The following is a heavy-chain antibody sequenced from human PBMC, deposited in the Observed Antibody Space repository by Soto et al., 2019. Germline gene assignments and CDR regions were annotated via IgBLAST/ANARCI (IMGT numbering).Heavy chain of an antibody. CDR1: GGSFSNHY. J-gene: IGHJ4*02. CDR3: ARGRRGYSYGGIDS. D-gene: IGHD5-18*01. V-gene: IGHV4-34*01. Sequence: SETLSLTCAVYGGSFSNHYWSWIRQSPGQGLEWIGEVNHSGSTNYNPSLESRVIISVDTSKNQFSLILRSVTAADAAVYYCARGRRGYSYGGIDSWGQGTLVTVSS. CDR2: VNHSGST.